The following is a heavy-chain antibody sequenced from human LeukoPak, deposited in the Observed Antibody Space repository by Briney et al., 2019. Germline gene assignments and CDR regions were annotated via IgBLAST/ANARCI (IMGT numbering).Heavy chain of an antibody. CDR2: SRSKAKSYTT. CDR1: GFTFSDHF. V-gene: IGHV3-72*01. Sequence: PGGSLRLSCAVSGFTFSDHFLDWVRQAPGKGLEWVGRSRSKAKSYTTEYAAAVKGTFTISRDDSTNSLYLQMNSLKIEDTAIYYCAKDRSGIGIFDYWGQGTLVTVSS. CDR3: AKDRSGIGIFDY. D-gene: IGHD3-3*01. J-gene: IGHJ4*02.